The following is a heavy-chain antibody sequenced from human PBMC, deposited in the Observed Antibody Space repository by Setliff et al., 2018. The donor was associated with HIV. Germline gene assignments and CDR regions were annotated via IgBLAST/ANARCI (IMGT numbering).Heavy chain of an antibody. CDR3: ARWGSGSYERVFDY. CDR1: GFRFRSYW. V-gene: IGHV3-7*01. CDR2: VKQDGTET. Sequence: GESLRLSCAASGFRFRSYWMSWVRQAPGKGLESVANVKQDGTETLYVDSVKGRFTISRDNANNLVYLQMNSLRVEDTAVYFCARWGSGSYERVFDYWGQGMLVTVSS. J-gene: IGHJ4*02. D-gene: IGHD1-26*01.